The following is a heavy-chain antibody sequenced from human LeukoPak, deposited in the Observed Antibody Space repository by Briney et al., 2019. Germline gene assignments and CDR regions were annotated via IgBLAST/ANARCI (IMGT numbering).Heavy chain of an antibody. CDR2: IRSKANSYAT. CDR1: GFTFSGSA. V-gene: IGHV3-73*01. J-gene: IGHJ4*02. Sequence: PGGSLRLSCAASGFTFSGSAMHWVRQASGKGLEWVGRIRSKANSYATAYAASVKGRFTISRDDSKNTACLQMNSLKTEDTAVYYCTSPTAGGPDYWGQGTLVTVSS. D-gene: IGHD4-17*01. CDR3: TSPTAGGPDY.